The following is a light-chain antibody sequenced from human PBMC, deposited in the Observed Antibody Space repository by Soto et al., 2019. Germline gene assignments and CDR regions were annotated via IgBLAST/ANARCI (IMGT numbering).Light chain of an antibody. V-gene: IGKV3-15*01. CDR1: QSVTSN. Sequence: EIVMTQSPATLSVSPGERATLSCRASQSVTSNLAWYQQKPGQPPRRLIYGASTRATGIPARFSGSESGTEFTLTISSLQSEDFAVYYCQQYNNWPLTFGGGTKVEIK. CDR3: QQYNNWPLT. CDR2: GAS. J-gene: IGKJ4*01.